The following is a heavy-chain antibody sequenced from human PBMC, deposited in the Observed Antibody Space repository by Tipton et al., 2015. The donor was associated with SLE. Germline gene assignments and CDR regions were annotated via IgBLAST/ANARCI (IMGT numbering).Heavy chain of an antibody. Sequence: TLSLTCAVYGGSFSGYFWIWLRQSPGKGRQWIGDVNRRVATNLNPYLRSRVTITIDTSKNQFSLKVTSMTAADTAVYYCARGYEGDMEFGEKMDVWDKGTTVTVSS. CDR2: VNRRVAT. CDR3: ARGYEGDMEFGEKMDV. V-gene: IGHV4-34*01. CDR1: GGSFSGYF. D-gene: IGHD3-10*01. J-gene: IGHJ6*04.